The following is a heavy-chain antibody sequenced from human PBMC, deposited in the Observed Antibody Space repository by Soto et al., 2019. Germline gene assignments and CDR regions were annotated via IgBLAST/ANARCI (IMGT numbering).Heavy chain of an antibody. CDR1: GYTFFSYG. CDR3: ARALRTLSPSQFSVTTRDN. Sequence: QVQLVQSGAEVKKAGASVKVSCKASGYTFFSYGISWVRQAPGQGLEWMGWISPYNGDTNYALNLQGRVSMTTDTSTSTAYMELRSLKSDDTAVYYCARALRTLSPSQFSVTTRDNWGQGTLVTVSS. V-gene: IGHV1-18*01. D-gene: IGHD4-4*01. J-gene: IGHJ4*02. CDR2: ISPYNGDT.